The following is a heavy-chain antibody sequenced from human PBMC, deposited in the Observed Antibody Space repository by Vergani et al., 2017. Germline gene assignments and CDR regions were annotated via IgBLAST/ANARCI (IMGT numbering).Heavy chain of an antibody. CDR1: GGSFSGYY. CDR2: INHSGST. J-gene: IGHJ6*02. D-gene: IGHD3-10*01. Sequence: QVQLQQWGAGLLKPSETLSLTCAVYGGSFSGYYWSWIRQPPGKGLGWIGEINHSGSTNYNPSLKSRVTISVDTSKNQFSLKLSSVTAADTAVYYCARVIEKYYASGSYYNRYYYGMDVWGQ. CDR3: ARVIEKYYASGSYYNRYYYGMDV. V-gene: IGHV4-34*01.